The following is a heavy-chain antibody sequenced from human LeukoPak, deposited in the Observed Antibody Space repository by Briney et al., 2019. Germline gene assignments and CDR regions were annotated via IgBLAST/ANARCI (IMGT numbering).Heavy chain of an antibody. D-gene: IGHD1-1*01. J-gene: IGHJ4*02. V-gene: IGHV4-39*07. CDR3: ARDIPLGRHPDVYFDY. Sequence: SETLSLTCTVSGGSISSSSYYWGWIRQPPGKGLEWIGSIYYSGSTYYNPSLKSRVTMSVDTSKNQFSLKLSSVTAADTAVYYCARDIPLGRHPDVYFDYWGQGTLVTVSS. CDR1: GGSISSSSYY. CDR2: IYYSGST.